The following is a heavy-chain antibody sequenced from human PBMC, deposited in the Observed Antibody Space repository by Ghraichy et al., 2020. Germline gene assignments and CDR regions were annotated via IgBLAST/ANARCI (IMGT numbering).Heavy chain of an antibody. V-gene: IGHV1-69*13. CDR2: IIPIFGTA. CDR1: GGTFSSYA. CDR3: ARVDSSGYYYLDY. Sequence: SVKVSCKASGGTFSSYAISWVRQAPGQGLEWMGGIIPIFGTANYAQKFQGRVTITADESTSTAYMELSSLRSEDTAVYYCARVDSSGYYYLDYWGQGTLVTVSS. D-gene: IGHD3-22*01. J-gene: IGHJ4*02.